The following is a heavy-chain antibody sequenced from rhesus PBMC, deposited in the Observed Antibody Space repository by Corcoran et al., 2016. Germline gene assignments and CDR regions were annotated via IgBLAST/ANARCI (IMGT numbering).Heavy chain of an antibody. CDR1: GYSISSGYG. CDR3: ARGLGALGDY. Sequence: QVRLQESGPGLVKSSETLSLTCAVSGYSISSGYGWSWIRQPPGKGLEWIGYIGGSRGSTNYNPSLKSRVTISTDTSKNQFSLKLSSVTAADTAVYYCARGLGALGDYWGQGVLVTVSS. V-gene: IGHV4-127*01. D-gene: IGHD1-44*02. CDR2: IGGSRGST. J-gene: IGHJ4*01.